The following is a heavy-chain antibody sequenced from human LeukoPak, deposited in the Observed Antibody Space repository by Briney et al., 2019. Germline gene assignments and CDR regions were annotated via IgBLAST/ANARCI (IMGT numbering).Heavy chain of an antibody. CDR2: IYTSGST. Sequence: PSETLSLTCTVSGGSISSYYWSWIRQPAGKGLEWIGRIYTSGSTNYNPSLKSRVTMSVDTSKNQFSLKLSSVTAADTAVYYCARDQFGSGINWFDPWGQGTLVTVSS. J-gene: IGHJ5*02. CDR1: GGSISSYY. CDR3: ARDQFGSGINWFDP. V-gene: IGHV4-4*07. D-gene: IGHD3-10*01.